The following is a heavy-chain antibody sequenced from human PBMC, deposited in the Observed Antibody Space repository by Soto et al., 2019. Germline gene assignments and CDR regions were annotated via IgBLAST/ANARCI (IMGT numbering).Heavy chain of an antibody. CDR3: ARGRAVAANRNWFDP. CDR2: IIPIFGTA. Sequence: SVKVSCKASGGTLSSYAISWVRQAPGQGLEWMGGIIPIFGTANYAQKFQGRVTITADESTSTAYMELSSLRSEDTAVYYCARGRAVAANRNWFDPWGQGTLVTVSS. CDR1: GGTLSSYA. V-gene: IGHV1-69*13. D-gene: IGHD6-19*01. J-gene: IGHJ5*02.